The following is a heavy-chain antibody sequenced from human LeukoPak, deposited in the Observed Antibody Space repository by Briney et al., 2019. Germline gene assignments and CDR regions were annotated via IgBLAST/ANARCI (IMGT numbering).Heavy chain of an antibody. CDR2: MWYDGSNK. Sequence: PGGSLRLSCAASGLTCSSCGMHWVRQAPGKGLEWVAVMWYDGSNKYYGDSVKGRFTISRDISKNTLYLQMSSLRAEDTAVYYCARYQGMMWGQGTLVTVSS. V-gene: IGHV3-33*01. D-gene: IGHD3-16*01. J-gene: IGHJ4*02. CDR3: ARYQGMM. CDR1: GLTCSSCG.